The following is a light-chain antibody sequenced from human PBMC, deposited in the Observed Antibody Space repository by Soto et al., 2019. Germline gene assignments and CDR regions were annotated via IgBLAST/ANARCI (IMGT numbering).Light chain of an antibody. CDR2: KAS. J-gene: IGKJ1*01. CDR1: QSISSW. Sequence: DIQMTQSPSTRSASVGDRVTITCRASQSISSWLAWFQQKPGKAPKLLIYKASNLESGVPSRFSGSGSGTEFTLTISSLQPDDFATYYCQQYSSYWTFGQGTKVDIK. CDR3: QQYSSYWT. V-gene: IGKV1-5*03.